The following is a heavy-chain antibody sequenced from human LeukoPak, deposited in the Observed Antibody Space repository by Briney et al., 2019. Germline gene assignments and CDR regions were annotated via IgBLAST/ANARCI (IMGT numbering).Heavy chain of an antibody. CDR3: ARGLESRSYYDILTSVRYYYYGMDV. J-gene: IGHJ6*02. CDR2: INPNSGGT. V-gene: IGHV1-2*02. D-gene: IGHD3-9*01. Sequence: ASVKVSCKASGYTFTGYYMHWVRQAPGQGLEWMGWINPNSGGTNYAQKFQGRVTMTRDTSISTAYMELSRLRSDDTAVYYCARGLESRSYYDILTSVRYYYYGMDVWGQGTTVTVSS. CDR1: GYTFTGYY.